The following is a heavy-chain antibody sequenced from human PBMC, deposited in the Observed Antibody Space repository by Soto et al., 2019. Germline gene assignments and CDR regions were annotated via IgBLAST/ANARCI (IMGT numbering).Heavy chain of an antibody. V-gene: IGHV4-39*01. CDR2: IYYSGST. D-gene: IGHD3-10*01. CDR1: GGSISSSSYY. Sequence: SEALSVTCTVSGGSISSSSYYWGWIRQPPGKGLEWIGSIYYSGSTYYNPSLKSRVTISVDTSKNQFSLKLSSVTAADTAVYYCARRGSGSYSDYWGQGTLVTVSS. CDR3: ARRGSGSYSDY. J-gene: IGHJ4*02.